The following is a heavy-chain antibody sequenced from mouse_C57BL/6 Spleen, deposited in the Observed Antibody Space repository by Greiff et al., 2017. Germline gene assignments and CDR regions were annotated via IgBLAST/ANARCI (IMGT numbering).Heavy chain of an antibody. CDR1: GYTFTSYD. CDR2: IYPRDGST. Sequence: QVQLQQSGPELVKPGASVKLSCKASGYTFTSYDINWVKQRPGQGLEWIGWIYPRDGSTKYNEKFKGQATLTVDTSSSTAYMELHSLTSEDSAVYFCARWGQDLYYAMDYWGQGTSVTVSA. CDR3: ARWGQDLYYAMDY. V-gene: IGHV1-85*01. J-gene: IGHJ4*01. D-gene: IGHD3-3*01.